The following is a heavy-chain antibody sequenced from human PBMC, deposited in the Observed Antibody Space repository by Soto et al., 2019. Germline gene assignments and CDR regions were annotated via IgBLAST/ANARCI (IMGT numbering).Heavy chain of an antibody. V-gene: IGHV3-33*01. CDR1: GFTFSSYG. Sequence: QVQLVESGGGVVQPGRSLRLSCAASGFTFSSYGMHWVRQAPGKGLEWVAVIWYDESNKYYADSVKGRFTISRDNSKNTLYLQMNSLRAEDTAVYYCARDRGVVVPAAMENDYWGQGTLVTVSS. D-gene: IGHD2-2*01. CDR3: ARDRGVVVPAAMENDY. CDR2: IWYDESNK. J-gene: IGHJ4*02.